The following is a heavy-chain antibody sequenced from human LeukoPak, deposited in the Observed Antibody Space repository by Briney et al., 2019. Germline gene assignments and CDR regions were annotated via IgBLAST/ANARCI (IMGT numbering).Heavy chain of an antibody. CDR1: GFTFSSYW. V-gene: IGHV3-7*01. D-gene: IGHD6-19*01. CDR2: IKQDGSEK. Sequence: SGGSLRLSCAASGFTFSSYWMSWVRQAPGKGLEWVANIKQDGSEKYYVDSVKGRFTISRDNAKNSLYLQMNSLRAEDTAVYYCARDALEGIAVALDYWGQGTLVTVSS. CDR3: ARDALEGIAVALDY. J-gene: IGHJ4*02.